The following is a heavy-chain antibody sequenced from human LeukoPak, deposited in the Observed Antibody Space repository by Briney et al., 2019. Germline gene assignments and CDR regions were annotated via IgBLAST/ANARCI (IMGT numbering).Heavy chain of an antibody. V-gene: IGHV3-33*01. CDR3: ARYVGGGNSGGFDY. D-gene: IGHD4-23*01. CDR1: GFTFNSYD. Sequence: GGSVRLSCAASGFTFNSYDMHWIRQAPGKGLEWVALIWYDGSNKYYPDSVKGRFTISRDNSKNTLYLQMNSLRAEDTAVYYCARYVGGGNSGGFDYWGQGTLVIVSS. CDR2: IWYDGSNK. J-gene: IGHJ4*02.